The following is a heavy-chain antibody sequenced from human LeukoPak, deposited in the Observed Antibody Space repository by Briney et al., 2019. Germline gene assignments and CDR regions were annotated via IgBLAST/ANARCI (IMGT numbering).Heavy chain of an antibody. CDR3: ARVEASGYDYGAFDY. D-gene: IGHD5-12*01. Sequence: GGSLRLSCAASGFTFSSYAMSWVRQAPGKGLEWVSSIRGSGGGTNYGDSVKGRFTISRYNSKNTLYLQMNSLRAEDTAVYYCARVEASGYDYGAFDYWGQGTLVTVSS. CDR1: GFTFSSYA. J-gene: IGHJ4*02. CDR2: IRGSGGGT. V-gene: IGHV3-23*01.